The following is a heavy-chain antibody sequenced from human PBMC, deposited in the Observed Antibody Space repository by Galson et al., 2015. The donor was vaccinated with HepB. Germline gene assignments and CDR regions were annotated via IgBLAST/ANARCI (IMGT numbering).Heavy chain of an antibody. Sequence: ETLSLTCTVSGGSISSYYWSWIRQPPGKGLEWIGYIYYSGSTNYNPSLKSRVTISVDTSKNQFSLKLSSVTAADTAVYYCARDRRTYYYYYGMDVWGQGTTVTVSS. J-gene: IGHJ6*02. CDR1: GGSISSYY. V-gene: IGHV4-59*01. CDR2: IYYSGST. CDR3: ARDRRTYYYYYGMDV.